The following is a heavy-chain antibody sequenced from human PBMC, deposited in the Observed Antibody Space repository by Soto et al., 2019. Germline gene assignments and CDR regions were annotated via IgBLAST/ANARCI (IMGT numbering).Heavy chain of an antibody. D-gene: IGHD2-15*01. CDR3: TTEFDCSGGSWYYDAFDI. Sequence: EVQLVESGGGLVKPGGSLRLSCAASGFTFSNAWMSWVRQAPGKGLEWVGRIKSKTDGGTTDYAAPVKGRFTISRDDSKNTLYLQMNSLKTEDTAVYYCTTEFDCSGGSWYYDAFDIWGQGTMVTVSS. CDR2: IKSKTDGGTT. J-gene: IGHJ3*02. CDR1: GFTFSNAW. V-gene: IGHV3-15*01.